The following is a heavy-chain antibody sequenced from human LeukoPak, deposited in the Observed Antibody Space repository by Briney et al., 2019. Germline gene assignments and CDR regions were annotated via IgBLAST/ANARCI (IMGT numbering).Heavy chain of an antibody. CDR3: AKDHDYVWGSYRYTSSSNYFDY. Sequence: GGSLRLSCAASGFTFSSYAMSWVRQAPGKGLEWVSAISGSGGSTYYADSVKGRFTISRDNSKNTLYLQMNSLRAEDTAVYYCAKDHDYVWGSYRYTSSSNYFDYWGQGTLVTVSS. V-gene: IGHV3-23*01. J-gene: IGHJ4*02. CDR2: ISGSGGST. CDR1: GFTFSSYA. D-gene: IGHD3-16*02.